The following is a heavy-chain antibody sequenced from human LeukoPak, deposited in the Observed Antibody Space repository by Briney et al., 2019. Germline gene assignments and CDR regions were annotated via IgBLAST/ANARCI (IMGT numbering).Heavy chain of an antibody. CDR3: VRWRGDYYLDY. V-gene: IGHV4-59*01. Sequence: SETLSLTCTVSGGSISGFYWTWIRQPPGKGLEWIGYIYSSGSANYNPSLKSRVTVSVDTSKNQFSLKLSSVAAADTAVYYCVRWRGDYYLDYWGQGTLVTVSS. CDR1: GGSISGFY. J-gene: IGHJ4*02. CDR2: IYSSGSA. D-gene: IGHD3-3*01.